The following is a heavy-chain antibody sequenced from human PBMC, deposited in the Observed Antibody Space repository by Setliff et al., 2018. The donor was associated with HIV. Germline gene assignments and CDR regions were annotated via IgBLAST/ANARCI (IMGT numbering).Heavy chain of an antibody. CDR2: INPNSGGT. Sequence: ASVKVSCKASGYTFTGYYMHWVRQAPGQGLEWMGWINPNSGGTNYAQKFQGRVTMTRDTSISTAYMELSRLRSDDTAVYYCARGGITMVRGVPPGGYYYYMDVWGKGTTVTVSS. CDR3: ARGGITMVRGVPPGGYYYYMDV. CDR1: GYTFTGYY. V-gene: IGHV1-2*02. J-gene: IGHJ6*03. D-gene: IGHD3-10*01.